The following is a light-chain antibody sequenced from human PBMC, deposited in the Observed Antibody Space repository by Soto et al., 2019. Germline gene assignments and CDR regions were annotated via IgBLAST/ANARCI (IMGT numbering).Light chain of an antibody. V-gene: IGLV3-25*03. CDR3: QSADSSGTLVV. J-gene: IGLJ2*01. Sequence: SSELTQPPSVSVSPGQTARITCSGAALPKQYAYWYQQKPGQAPVLVIYKDSERPSGIPERFSGSSSGTTVTLTISGVQAEDEADYYCQSADSSGTLVVFGGGTKLTVL. CDR2: KDS. CDR1: ALPKQY.